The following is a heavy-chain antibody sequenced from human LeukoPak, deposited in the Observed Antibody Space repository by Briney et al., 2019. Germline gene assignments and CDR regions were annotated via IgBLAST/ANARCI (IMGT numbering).Heavy chain of an antibody. J-gene: IGHJ5*02. CDR3: AIHSTRYCSGGSCLSRDWFDP. Sequence: GGSLRLSCAASGFTFSSYWMSWFRQAPGKGLEWVASIKEDGSEKYYVDSVKGRFTISRDNAKNSLFLQMNSLRVEDTAVYYCAIHSTRYCSGGSCLSRDWFDPWGQGTLVTVSS. V-gene: IGHV3-7*01. D-gene: IGHD2-15*01. CDR1: GFTFSSYW. CDR2: IKEDGSEK.